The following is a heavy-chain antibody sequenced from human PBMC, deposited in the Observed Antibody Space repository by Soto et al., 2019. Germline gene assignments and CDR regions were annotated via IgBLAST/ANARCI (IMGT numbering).Heavy chain of an antibody. CDR2: IYYSGST. Sequence: PSETLSLTCTVSGGSISSYYWSWIRQPPGKGLEWIGYIYYSGSTNYNPSLKSRVTISVDTSKNQFSLKLSSVTAADTAVYYCARVKIDYYDSSGYLGGFDYWGQGTLVSVSS. CDR1: GGSISSYY. D-gene: IGHD3-22*01. V-gene: IGHV4-59*01. J-gene: IGHJ4*02. CDR3: ARVKIDYYDSSGYLGGFDY.